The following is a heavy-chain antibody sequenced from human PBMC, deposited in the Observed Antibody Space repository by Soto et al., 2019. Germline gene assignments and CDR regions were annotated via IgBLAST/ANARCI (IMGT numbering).Heavy chain of an antibody. CDR3: TSSVAGTHWHYYYYYGMDV. CDR2: IKSKTDGGTT. V-gene: IGHV3-15*01. CDR1: GFTFSNGW. J-gene: IGHJ6*02. D-gene: IGHD6-19*01. Sequence: GGSLRLSCAASGFTFSNGWMSWVRQAPGKGLEWVGRIKSKTDGGTTDYAAPVKGRFTISRDDSKNTLYLQMNSLKTEDTAVYYCTSSVAGTHWHYYYYYGMDVWGQGTTVTVSS.